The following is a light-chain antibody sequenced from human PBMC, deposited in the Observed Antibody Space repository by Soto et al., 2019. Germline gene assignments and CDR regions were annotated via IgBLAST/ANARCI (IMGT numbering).Light chain of an antibody. CDR3: QQYQSWPLT. Sequence: EIVMTQSPATLSLSPGERATLSCRASQSVYSNLAWYQQKPGQTPRLLIYESSTRATGNPARFSGGGSGTEFTLTISSLQSEDFADYFCQQYQSWPLTFGGGTKVEIK. V-gene: IGKV3-15*01. J-gene: IGKJ4*01. CDR1: QSVYSN. CDR2: ESS.